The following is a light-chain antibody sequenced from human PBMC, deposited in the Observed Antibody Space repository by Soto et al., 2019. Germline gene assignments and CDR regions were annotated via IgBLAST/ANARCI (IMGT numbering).Light chain of an antibody. CDR3: QKYSSARWT. CDR1: QGISNY. CDR2: AAS. Sequence: DIQMTQSPSSLSASVGNRVTIACRASQGISNYLAWYQQKPGKVPKLLIYAASTLQSGVPSRFSGSGSGTDFTLTITSLHPEDVATYYCQKYSSARWTFGQGTKVDI. V-gene: IGKV1-27*01. J-gene: IGKJ1*01.